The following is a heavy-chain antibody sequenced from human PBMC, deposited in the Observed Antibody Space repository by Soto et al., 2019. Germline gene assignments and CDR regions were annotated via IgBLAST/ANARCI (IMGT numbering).Heavy chain of an antibody. CDR3: ARGMAAMVPDLNYYYGMDV. J-gene: IGHJ6*02. D-gene: IGHD5-18*01. V-gene: IGHV1-18*04. CDR2: ISAYNGNT. Sequence: ASVKVSCKASGYTFTSYGISWVRQAPGQGLEWMGWISAYNGNTNYAQKLQGRVTMTTDTSTSTAYMELRSLRSDDTAVYYCARGMAAMVPDLNYYYGMDVWGQGTTVTVSS. CDR1: GYTFTSYG.